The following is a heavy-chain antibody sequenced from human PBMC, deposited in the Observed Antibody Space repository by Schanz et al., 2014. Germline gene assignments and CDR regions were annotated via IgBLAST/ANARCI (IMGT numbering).Heavy chain of an antibody. Sequence: EVQLLESGGGLVQPGGSLRLSCAASGFTFSSYAMSWVRQAPGKGLEWISSMYINSGSTQYADSVEGRFTISRDNAKNTLYLQMNSLRPEDTALYYCVGIHVAVAEAFYWGQGALVIVS. CDR3: VGIHVAVAEAFY. CDR1: GFTFSSYA. D-gene: IGHD6-19*01. V-gene: IGHV3-23*01. J-gene: IGHJ4*02. CDR2: MYINSGST.